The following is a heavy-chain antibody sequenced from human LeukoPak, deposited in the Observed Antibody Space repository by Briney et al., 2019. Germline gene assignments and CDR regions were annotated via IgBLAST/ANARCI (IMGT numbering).Heavy chain of an antibody. D-gene: IGHD3/OR15-3a*01. Sequence: SETLSLTCTVSGGSISSYYWSWIRQPPGKGLEWIGYIYYSGSTNYNPSLKSRVTISVDTSKNQFSLKLSSVTAAGTAVYYCARLGLGDWYFDLWGRGTLVTVSS. CDR3: ARLGLGDWYFDL. CDR1: GGSISSYY. J-gene: IGHJ2*01. CDR2: IYYSGST. V-gene: IGHV4-59*08.